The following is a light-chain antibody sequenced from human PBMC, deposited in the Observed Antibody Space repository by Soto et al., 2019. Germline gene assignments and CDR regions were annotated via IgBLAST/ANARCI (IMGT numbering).Light chain of an antibody. J-gene: IGLJ1*01. V-gene: IGLV2-14*01. CDR1: NSYIGFYNY. CDR3: SSYTSSSPLDV. CDR2: EVA. Sequence: SVLTQPASVSGSPGQSITISCTGTNSYIGFYNYVSWYQQHPGEAPKLIIYEVAKRPSGVSSRFSGSKSGNTASLTISGLQAEDEADYHCSSYTSSSPLDVCXTGTKAAVL.